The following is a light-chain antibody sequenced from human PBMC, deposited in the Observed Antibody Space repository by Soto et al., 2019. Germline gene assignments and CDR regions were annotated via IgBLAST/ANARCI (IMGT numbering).Light chain of an antibody. Sequence: QSVLTQPASVSGSPGQSMTISCTGKSSDVCGYNYVSWYQQYPGKAPKLMIYDVSNRPSGISNRFSGSKSGNTASLTISGLQAEDEADYYCSSYKSSSARVLGTGTKVT. V-gene: IGLV2-14*01. CDR3: SSYKSSSARV. J-gene: IGLJ1*01. CDR1: SSDVCGYNY. CDR2: DVS.